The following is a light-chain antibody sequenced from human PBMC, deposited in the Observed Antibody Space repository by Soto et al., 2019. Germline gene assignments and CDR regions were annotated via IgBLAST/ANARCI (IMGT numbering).Light chain of an antibody. CDR1: RSVNSRY. V-gene: IGKV3-20*01. CDR3: HQYGYSPNT. J-gene: IGKJ2*01. CDR2: GTS. Sequence: EIVLTQSPGTLSLAQGDRATLSCRASRSVNSRYLAWYQQKPGQAPRLLIYGTSTRATGIPDRFSGSGSGTDFTLTISRLEPEDFAVYHCHQYGYSPNTFGQGTNLEIK.